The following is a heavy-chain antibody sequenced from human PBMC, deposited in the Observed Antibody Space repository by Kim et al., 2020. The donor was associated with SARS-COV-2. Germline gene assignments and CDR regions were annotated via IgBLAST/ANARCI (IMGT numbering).Heavy chain of an antibody. CDR3: ARTVDSSGYYYYYYGMDV. CDR2: IIPIFGTV. CDR1: GGTFSSYG. D-gene: IGHD3-22*01. J-gene: IGHJ6*02. V-gene: IGHV1-69*06. Sequence: SVKVSCKASGGTFSSYGISWVRQAPGQGLEWMGGIIPIFGTVNYAQKFQGRATINADKSTSTAYMELSSLRSEDTAVYYCARTVDSSGYYYYYYGMDVWGQGTTVTVSS.